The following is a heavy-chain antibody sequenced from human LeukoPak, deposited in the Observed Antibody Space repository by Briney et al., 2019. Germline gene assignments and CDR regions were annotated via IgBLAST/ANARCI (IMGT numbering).Heavy chain of an antibody. D-gene: IGHD6-13*01. V-gene: IGHV1-8*01. Sequence: ASVKVSCKASGYTSTSYDINWVRQATGQGLEWMGWMNPNSGNTGYAQKFQGRVTMTRNTSISTAYMELSSLRSEDTAVYYCARPPAAGWYYFDYWGQGTLVTVSS. J-gene: IGHJ4*02. CDR2: MNPNSGNT. CDR1: GYTSTSYD. CDR3: ARPPAAGWYYFDY.